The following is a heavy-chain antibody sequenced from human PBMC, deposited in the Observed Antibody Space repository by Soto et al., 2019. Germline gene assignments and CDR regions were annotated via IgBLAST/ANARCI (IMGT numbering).Heavy chain of an antibody. Sequence: GGSLRLSCAASGFTFSSYEMNWVRQAPGKGLEWVSYISSSGSTIYYADSVKGRFTISRDNAKNSLYLQMNSLRAEDTAVYYCAGVSSRARRWFDPWGQGTLVTVS. CDR3: AGVSSRARRWFDP. V-gene: IGHV3-48*03. J-gene: IGHJ5*02. D-gene: IGHD6-13*01. CDR1: GFTFSSYE. CDR2: ISSSGSTI.